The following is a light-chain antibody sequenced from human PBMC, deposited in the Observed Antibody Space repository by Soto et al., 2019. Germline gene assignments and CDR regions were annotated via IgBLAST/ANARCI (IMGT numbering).Light chain of an antibody. J-gene: IGKJ1*01. CDR3: QQYNNWRT. CDR1: QSISVW. V-gene: IGKV3-15*01. CDR2: GAS. Sequence: MTQSPSTLSASVGDRVTITRRASQSISVWLAWYQQKPGQAPRLLIYGASTRATGIPARFSGSGSGTEFTLTISSLQSEDFAVYYCQQYNNWRTFGQGTKVDI.